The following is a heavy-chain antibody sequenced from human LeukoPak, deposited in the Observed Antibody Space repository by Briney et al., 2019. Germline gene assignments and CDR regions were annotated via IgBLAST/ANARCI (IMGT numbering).Heavy chain of an antibody. V-gene: IGHV3-21*01. D-gene: IGHD4-11*01. Sequence: PGGSLRLSCAASGFTFSSYSMNWVRQAPGKGLEWVSSISSSSSYIYYADSVKGRFTISRDNAKNSLYLQMNSLRAEDTAVYYCAREQVGSYRNWFDPWGQGTLVTVSS. CDR2: ISSSSSYI. CDR3: AREQVGSYRNWFDP. CDR1: GFTFSSYS. J-gene: IGHJ5*02.